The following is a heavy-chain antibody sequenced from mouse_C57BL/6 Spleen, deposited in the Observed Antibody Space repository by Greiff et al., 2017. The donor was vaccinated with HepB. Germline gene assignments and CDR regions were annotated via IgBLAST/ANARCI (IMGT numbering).Heavy chain of an antibody. CDR2: IYPRSGNT. J-gene: IGHJ4*01. D-gene: IGHD2-5*01. CDR3: ASGYSNLYYAMDY. V-gene: IGHV1-81*01. Sequence: QVQLKESGAELARPGASVKLSCKASGYTFTSYGISWVKQRTGQGLEWIGEIYPRSGNTYYNEKFKGKATLTADKSSSTAYMELRSLTSEDSAVYFCASGYSNLYYAMDYWGQGTSVTVSS. CDR1: GYTFTSYG.